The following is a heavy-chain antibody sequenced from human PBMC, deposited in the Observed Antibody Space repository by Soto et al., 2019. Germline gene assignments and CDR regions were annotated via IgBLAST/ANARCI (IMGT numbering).Heavy chain of an antibody. J-gene: IGHJ4*02. D-gene: IGHD2-15*01. Sequence: PGGSLRLSCAASGFTFSSYGMHWVRQAPGKGLEWVAVISYDGSNKYYADSVKGRFTISRDNSKNTLYLQMNSLRAEDTAVYYCAKDSGIGYCSGGSCYPYYFDYWGQGTLVTVSS. CDR2: ISYDGSNK. CDR3: AKDSGIGYCSGGSCYPYYFDY. V-gene: IGHV3-30*18. CDR1: GFTFSSYG.